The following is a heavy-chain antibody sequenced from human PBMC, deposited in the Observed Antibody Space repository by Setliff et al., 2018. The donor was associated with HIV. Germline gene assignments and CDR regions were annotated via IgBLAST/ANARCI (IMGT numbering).Heavy chain of an antibody. CDR3: ARNPAIPFYDSSGYYYRYYYYYMDV. Sequence: LSLTCAVYGGSFSGYYWSWIRQPPGKGLEWIGEINHSGSTNYNPSLKGRVTISVDTSKNQFSLKLSSVTAADTAVYYCARNPAIPFYDSSGYYYRYYYYYMDVWGKGTTVTVSS. CDR2: INHSGST. D-gene: IGHD3-22*01. V-gene: IGHV4-34*01. J-gene: IGHJ6*03. CDR1: GGSFSGYY.